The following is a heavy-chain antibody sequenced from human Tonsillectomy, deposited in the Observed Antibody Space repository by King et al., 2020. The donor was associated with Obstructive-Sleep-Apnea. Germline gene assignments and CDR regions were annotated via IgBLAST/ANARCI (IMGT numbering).Heavy chain of an antibody. CDR3: ASWKVRGVIQEY. J-gene: IGHJ4*02. D-gene: IGHD3-10*01. Sequence: QLQESGPGLVKPSETLSLTCTVSGGSISGYYWSWIRQPAGKGMEWIGRIHTSGSTNYNPSLKSRVTLSVDTSKNQFSLKLSSVTAADTAVYYCASWKVRGVIQEYWGQGTLVTVSS. CDR1: GGSISGYY. V-gene: IGHV4-4*07. CDR2: IHTSGST.